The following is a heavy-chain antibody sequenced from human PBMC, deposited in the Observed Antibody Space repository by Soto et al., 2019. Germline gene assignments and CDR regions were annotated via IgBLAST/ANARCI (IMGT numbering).Heavy chain of an antibody. D-gene: IGHD3-10*01. CDR1: GGSFSGYY. CDR2: INHSGST. Sequence: SETLSLTCAVYGGSFSGYYWSWIRQPPGKGLEWIGEINHSGSTNYNPSLKSRVTISVDTSKNQFSLKLSSVTAADTAVYYCARAQYYGSGSYDYWGQGTLVTVSS. J-gene: IGHJ4*02. V-gene: IGHV4-34*01. CDR3: ARAQYYGSGSYDY.